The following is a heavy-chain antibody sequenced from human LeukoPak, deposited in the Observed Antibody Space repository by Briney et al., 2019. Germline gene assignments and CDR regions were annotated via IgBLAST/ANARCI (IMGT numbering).Heavy chain of an antibody. J-gene: IGHJ3*02. D-gene: IGHD3-10*01. V-gene: IGHV1-46*01. CDR1: GYTFTSYY. CDR3: ARDVGSDAFDI. Sequence: ASVKVSCKASGYTFTSYYMHWVRQAPGEGLEWMGIINPSGGSTSYAQKFQGRVTTTRDTSTSTVYMELRSLRSEDTAVYYCARDVGSDAFDIWGQGTMVTVSS. CDR2: INPSGGST.